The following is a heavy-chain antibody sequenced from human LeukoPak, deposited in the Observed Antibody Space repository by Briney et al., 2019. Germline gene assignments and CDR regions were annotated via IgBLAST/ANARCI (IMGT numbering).Heavy chain of an antibody. CDR2: IGSGGVSAAT. D-gene: IGHD2-8*01. CDR3: AKVVGNIVLMVYARYYYYMDV. Sequence: PGGSLRLSCVASGFTFSTYAMSWVRQAPGKGPEWVSAIGSGGVSAATDYADSVKGRFTISRDNSKNTLYLQMNSLRAEDTAVYYCAKVVGNIVLMVYARYYYYMDVWGKGTTATVSS. V-gene: IGHV3-23*01. CDR1: GFTFSTYA. J-gene: IGHJ6*03.